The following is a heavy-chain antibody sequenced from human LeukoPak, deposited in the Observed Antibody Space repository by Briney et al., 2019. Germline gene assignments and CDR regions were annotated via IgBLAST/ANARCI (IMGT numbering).Heavy chain of an antibody. Sequence: QPGRSLRLSCAASGFTFDDYAMHWVRQAPGKGLEWVSGISWNSGSIGYADSVKGRFTISRDNAKNSLYLQMNSLRAEDTALYHCAKDIGAGYSSGWYIWGYFDYWGQGTLVTVSS. CDR2: ISWNSGSI. J-gene: IGHJ4*02. CDR3: AKDIGAGYSSGWYIWGYFDY. CDR1: GFTFDDYA. V-gene: IGHV3-9*01. D-gene: IGHD6-19*01.